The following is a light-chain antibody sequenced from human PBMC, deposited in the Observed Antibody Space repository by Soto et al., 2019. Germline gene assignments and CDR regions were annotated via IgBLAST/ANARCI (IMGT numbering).Light chain of an antibody. Sequence: TQPASVSRSPGPAITISFTGTNSYIVAYKYVSWYQQHPGRAPNLMIYEVIHRPSGVSSRFFGSKSGKTASLSISGIQADDEADYYCSSYTSSSLLVFG. CDR3: SSYTSSSLLV. CDR2: EVI. CDR1: NSYIVAYKY. J-gene: IGLJ1*01. V-gene: IGLV2-14*01.